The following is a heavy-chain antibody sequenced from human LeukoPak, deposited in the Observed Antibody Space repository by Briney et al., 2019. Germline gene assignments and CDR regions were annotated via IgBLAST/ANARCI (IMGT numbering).Heavy chain of an antibody. J-gene: IGHJ4*02. CDR3: ARDSGSSEYYFDY. V-gene: IGHV3-74*01. CDR2: INTDGSST. CDR1: GFTFSSYW. Sequence: GGSLRLSCAASGFTFSSYWMHWVRQAPGKGLVWVSRINTDGSSTSYADSVKGRFTISRDNAKNTLYLQMNSLRAEDTAVYYCARDSGSSEYYFDYWGQGTLVTVSS. D-gene: IGHD1-26*01.